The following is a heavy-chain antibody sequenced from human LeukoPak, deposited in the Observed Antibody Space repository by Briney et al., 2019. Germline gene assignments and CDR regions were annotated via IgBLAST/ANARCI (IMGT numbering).Heavy chain of an antibody. CDR1: GFTFSSYA. Sequence: GGSLRLSCAASGFTFSSYAMSWVRQAPGKGLEWFSAISSSSSYIYYADSVKGRFTISRDNAKNSLYVQMNSLRAEDTAVYYCARSLYYDILTGPSLRYFYGMDVWGQGTTVTVSS. V-gene: IGHV3-21*01. CDR2: ISSSSSYI. J-gene: IGHJ6*02. D-gene: IGHD3-9*01. CDR3: ARSLYYDILTGPSLRYFYGMDV.